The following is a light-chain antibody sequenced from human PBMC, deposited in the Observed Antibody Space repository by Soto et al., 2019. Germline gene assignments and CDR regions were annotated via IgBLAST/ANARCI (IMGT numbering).Light chain of an antibody. V-gene: IGKV4-1*01. CDR1: QSVLYSSNNKNY. CDR2: WAS. Sequence: DIVMTQSQDSLAVSLGERATINCKSSQSVLYSSNNKNYLAWYQQKPGQPPKLLIYWASTRESGVPDRFSGSGSGTDFTLTISSLQAEDVAVYFSQEYYSTPRTFGQGTKVEIK. J-gene: IGKJ1*01. CDR3: QEYYSTPRT.